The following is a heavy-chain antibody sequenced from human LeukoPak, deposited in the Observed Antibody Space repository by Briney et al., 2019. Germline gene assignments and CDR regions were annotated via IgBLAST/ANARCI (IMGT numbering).Heavy chain of an antibody. CDR2: IDNEGSYI. D-gene: IGHD5-12*01. CDR1: GFTFSSYT. CDR3: ATKYSAGWLFDY. V-gene: IGHV3-21*01. Sequence: GGSLRLSCAASGFTFSSYTMNWVRQAPGKGLEWVSSIDNEGSYIYYADSVKGRFTLSRDNAENSVHLQMISLRAEDTAVYYCATKYSAGWLFDYWGQGTLVTVSS. J-gene: IGHJ4*02.